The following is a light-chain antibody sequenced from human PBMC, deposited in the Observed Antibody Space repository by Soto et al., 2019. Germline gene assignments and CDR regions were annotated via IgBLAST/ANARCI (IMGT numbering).Light chain of an antibody. CDR3: QQYDNFPLT. V-gene: IGKV1-33*01. CDR2: DAS. Sequence: DNQVTQSPSSLSASVGDRVTIACQASQDITNYLNWYQKSPGKAPKLLIYDASNLATGVPSRFSGSGSGTDFTFTISSLQPEDIATYYCQQYDNFPLTFGGGTKVDIK. J-gene: IGKJ4*01. CDR1: QDITNY.